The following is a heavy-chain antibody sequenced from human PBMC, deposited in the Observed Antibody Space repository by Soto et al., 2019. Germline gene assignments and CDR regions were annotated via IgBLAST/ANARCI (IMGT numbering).Heavy chain of an antibody. CDR3: ARRGADYGDYVLYKDAFDI. CDR1: GGSISSSSYN. V-gene: IGHV4-39*01. J-gene: IGHJ3*02. Sequence: SETLSLTCTVSGGSISSSSYNWGWIRQPPGKGLEWIGSIYYSGSTYYNPSLKSRVTISVDTSKNQFSLKLSSVTAADTAVYYCARRGADYGDYVLYKDAFDIWGQGTMVTV. D-gene: IGHD4-17*01. CDR2: IYYSGST.